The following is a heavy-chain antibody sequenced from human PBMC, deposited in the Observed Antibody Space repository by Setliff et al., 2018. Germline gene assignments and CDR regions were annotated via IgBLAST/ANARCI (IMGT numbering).Heavy chain of an antibody. Sequence: KTSETLSLTCTVSGGSISSGSYYWSWIRQPAGKGLEWIGRIYTSGSTNYNPSLKSRVTISVDTSKNQFSLKLSSVTAADTAVYYCARGRGYSYGSTFHYYYGMDVWGQGTTVTVS. CDR3: ARGRGYSYGSTFHYYYGMDV. D-gene: IGHD5-18*01. V-gene: IGHV4-61*02. J-gene: IGHJ6*02. CDR2: IYTSGST. CDR1: GGSISSGSYY.